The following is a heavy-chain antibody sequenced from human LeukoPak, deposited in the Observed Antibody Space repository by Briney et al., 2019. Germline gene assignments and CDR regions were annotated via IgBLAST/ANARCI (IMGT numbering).Heavy chain of an antibody. J-gene: IGHJ4*02. V-gene: IGHV3-64*01. CDR1: GFTFSSYT. CDR3: ASGATGSDY. Sequence: GGSLRLSCAASGFTFSSYTMHWARQAPGKGLEYVSAISTNGGSTYYANSVRGRFNISRDNSKNTLYLQMGSLRTEDMAVYYCASGATGSDYWGQGTLVTVSS. CDR2: ISTNGGST. D-gene: IGHD1-26*01.